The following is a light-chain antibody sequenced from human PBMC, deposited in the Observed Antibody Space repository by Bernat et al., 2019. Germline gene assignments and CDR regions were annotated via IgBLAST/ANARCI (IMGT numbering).Light chain of an antibody. CDR1: QSISSY. V-gene: IGKV1-39*01. CDR3: QQSYNFPYT. J-gene: IGKJ2*01. CDR2: AAS. Sequence: DIQMTQSPSSLSASVGDRVTITCRASQSISSYLNWYHQKPGKATKVLIYAASSLQSGVPSRFSGSGSGTDFTLTISSLQPEDFATYYCQQSYNFPYTFGQGTKLVIK.